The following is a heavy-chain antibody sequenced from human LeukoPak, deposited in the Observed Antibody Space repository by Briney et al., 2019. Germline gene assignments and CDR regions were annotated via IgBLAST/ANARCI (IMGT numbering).Heavy chain of an antibody. V-gene: IGHV4-59*12. CDR3: AGVEMATRRVDY. CDR2: ISYSGST. Sequence: SETLSLTCTVSGVSISTYYWSWIRQPPGKGLEWIGYISYSGSTNYNPSLKSRVTISVDTSKNQFSLKLSSVTAADTAVYYCAGVEMATRRVDYWGQGTLVTVSS. J-gene: IGHJ4*02. D-gene: IGHD5-24*01. CDR1: GVSISTYY.